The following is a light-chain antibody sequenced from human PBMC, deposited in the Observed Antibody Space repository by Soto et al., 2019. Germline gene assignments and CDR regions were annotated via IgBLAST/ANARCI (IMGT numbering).Light chain of an antibody. J-gene: IGKJ2*01. Sequence: EIAMTQSPATLSVSPGERATLSCRASQSISTELAWYQQIPGQPPRLLIYSASTRATGVPARFTGSGSGSEFTLSISGMQPEDFAIYYCQQGHNWPLTFGQGTRLE. CDR2: SAS. CDR1: QSISTE. V-gene: IGKV3-15*01. CDR3: QQGHNWPLT.